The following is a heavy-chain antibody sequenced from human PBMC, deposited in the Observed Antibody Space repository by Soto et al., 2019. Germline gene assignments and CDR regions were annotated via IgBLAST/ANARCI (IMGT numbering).Heavy chain of an antibody. Sequence: QVQLVQSGAEVKKPGASVKVSCKASGYTFTSYDINWVRQATGQGLEWMGWMNPNSGNTGYAQKFQGRVXXXRXXSISTAYMELSSLRSEDTAVYYCARSGQVGNWFDPWGQGTLVTVSS. CDR1: GYTFTSYD. CDR2: MNPNSGNT. CDR3: ARSGQVGNWFDP. J-gene: IGHJ5*02. V-gene: IGHV1-8*01. D-gene: IGHD3-3*01.